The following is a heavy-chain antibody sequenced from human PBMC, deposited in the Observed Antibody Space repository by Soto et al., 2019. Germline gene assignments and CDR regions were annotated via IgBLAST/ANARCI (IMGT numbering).Heavy chain of an antibody. CDR2: IYYSGST. D-gene: IGHD2-15*01. Sequence: QVQLQESGPGLVKPSQTLSLTCTVSGGSISSGGYYWSWIRQHPGKGLEWIGYIYYSGSTYYNPSLKSRVTISVDTSKNQFSLKLSSVTAADTAVYYCARAPLDCSGGSCCSSSRAFDIWGQGTMVTVSS. CDR1: GGSISSGGYY. CDR3: ARAPLDCSGGSCCSSSRAFDI. J-gene: IGHJ3*02. V-gene: IGHV4-31*03.